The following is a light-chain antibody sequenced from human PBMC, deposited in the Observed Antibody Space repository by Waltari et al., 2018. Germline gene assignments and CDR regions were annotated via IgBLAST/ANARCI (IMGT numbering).Light chain of an antibody. CDR3: VHHSSGYG. V-gene: IGKV3-11*01. CDR1: QNVNTY. J-gene: IGKJ2*03. CDR2: SVS. Sequence: LTQSPATLSLSPGERATLSCRASQNVNTYLAWYQQKPGQAPRLLIHSVSIRATDIPDRFSGSGSGTEFTLTISSLEPEDVGTYHCVHHSSGYGFGQGTKVEI.